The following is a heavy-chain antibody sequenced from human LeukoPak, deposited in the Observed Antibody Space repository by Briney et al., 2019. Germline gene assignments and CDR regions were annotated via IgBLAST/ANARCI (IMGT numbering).Heavy chain of an antibody. CDR1: GFTFSNYA. CDR2: ISGSGGST. CDR3: ARPKNRENYWRAFDI. V-gene: IGHV3-23*01. D-gene: IGHD1-7*01. Sequence: PGGSLRLSCAASGFTFSNYAMTWVRQAPGKGLEWVSAISGSGGSTYYADSVKGRFTISRDNSKSTMHLQMNSLRAEDTAVYYCARPKNRENYWRAFDIWGQGTMVTVSS. J-gene: IGHJ3*02.